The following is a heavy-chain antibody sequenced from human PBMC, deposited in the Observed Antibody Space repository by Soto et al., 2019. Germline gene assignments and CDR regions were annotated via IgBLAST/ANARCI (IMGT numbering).Heavy chain of an antibody. CDR3: ARDRRSGTT. Sequence: ASETLSLTCTVSGGFISSGGYYWSWIRQHPGKGLEWIGYIYYSGSTYYNPSLKSRVTISVDTSKNQFSLKLSSVTAADTAVYYCARDRRSGTTWGQGTLVTVSS. CDR1: GGFISSGGYY. CDR2: IYYSGST. D-gene: IGHD2-15*01. J-gene: IGHJ4*02. V-gene: IGHV4-31*03.